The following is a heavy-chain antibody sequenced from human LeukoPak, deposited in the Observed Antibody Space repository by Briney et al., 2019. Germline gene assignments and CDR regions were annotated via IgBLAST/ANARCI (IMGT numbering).Heavy chain of an antibody. V-gene: IGHV4-34*01. CDR2: INHSGST. Sequence: PSGTLSLTCAVYGGSFSGYYWSWIRQPPGKGLEWIGEINHSGSTNYNPSLKSRVTISVDTSKNQFSLKLSSVTAADTAVYYCARRRAAAGPIDYWGQGTLVTVSS. CDR3: ARRRAAAGPIDY. CDR1: GGSFSGYY. J-gene: IGHJ4*02. D-gene: IGHD6-13*01.